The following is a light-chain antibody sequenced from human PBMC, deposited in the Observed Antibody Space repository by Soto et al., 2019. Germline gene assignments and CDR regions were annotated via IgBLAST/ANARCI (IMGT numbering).Light chain of an antibody. Sequence: IVLTQSPGTLSLSPGERATLSCRASQSVSSYLAWYQQKPGQAPRLLVYDTSYRATGVPDRLSGSGSGTDFTLTISILEPEDSAVYYCQQYDSSPWTFGQGTRLEV. CDR2: DTS. V-gene: IGKV3-20*01. CDR3: QQYDSSPWT. J-gene: IGKJ5*01. CDR1: QSVSSY.